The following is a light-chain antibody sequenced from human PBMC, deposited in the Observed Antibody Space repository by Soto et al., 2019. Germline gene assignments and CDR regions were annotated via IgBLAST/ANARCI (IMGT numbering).Light chain of an antibody. Sequence: QSALTQPASVSGSPGQSITISCTGTSTDVGGYNYVSWYQQLPGKAPKLMIYEVSNRPSGVSNRFSGSKSGNTASLTISGLPAEDAADYYCSSYTSRSTPYVFGTGTKLTVL. CDR3: SSYTSRSTPYV. V-gene: IGLV2-14*01. CDR2: EVS. J-gene: IGLJ1*01. CDR1: STDVGGYNY.